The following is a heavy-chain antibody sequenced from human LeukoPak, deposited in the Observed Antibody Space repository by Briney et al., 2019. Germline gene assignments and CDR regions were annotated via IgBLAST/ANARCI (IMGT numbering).Heavy chain of an antibody. D-gene: IGHD6-13*01. CDR1: GFTFSSYS. J-gene: IGHJ4*02. Sequence: GGSLRLSCAASGFTFSSYSMNWVRQAPGKGLEWVSSITSSSSYIYYADSVKGRFTISRDNARNSLYLQMNSLRAEDTAVYYCARTLLSSSYGPGFTDYWGQGTLVTVSS. CDR2: ITSSSSYI. CDR3: ARTLLSSSYGPGFTDY. V-gene: IGHV3-21*01.